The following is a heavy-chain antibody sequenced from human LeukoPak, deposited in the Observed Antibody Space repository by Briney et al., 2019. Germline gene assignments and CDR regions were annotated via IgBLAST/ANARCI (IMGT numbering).Heavy chain of an antibody. V-gene: IGHV4-38-2*01. CDR2: IHYSGST. CDR3: ARYGSGSYHFDY. CDR1: GYSISSGYY. Sequence: SETLSLTCGVSGYSISSGYYWGWIRQPPGKGLEWIGFIHYSGSTNYNPSLKSRVTISVDTSKNQFSLKLSSLTAADTAVYYCARYGSGSYHFDYWGQGTLVTVSS. J-gene: IGHJ4*02. D-gene: IGHD3-10*01.